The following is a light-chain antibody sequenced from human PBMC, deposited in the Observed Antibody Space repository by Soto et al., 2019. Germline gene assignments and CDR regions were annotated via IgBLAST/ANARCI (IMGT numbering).Light chain of an antibody. CDR2: GAS. J-gene: IGKJ1*01. CDR3: QQYTSAPLT. Sequence: EIVLTQSPGTLSLSPGERATLSCRASQGFNNNYLAWYQLKPGQAPRLVIYGASSRATGIPDRFSASGSGTDFTLTISRLEPEDFAVYYCQQYTSAPLTFGQGTKV. V-gene: IGKV3-20*01. CDR1: QGFNNNY.